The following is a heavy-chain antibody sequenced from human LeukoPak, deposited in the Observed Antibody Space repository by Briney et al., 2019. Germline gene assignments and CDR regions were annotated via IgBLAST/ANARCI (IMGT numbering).Heavy chain of an antibody. CDR3: AKGGPAAMEATGTKNYYYYMDV. CDR2: IWYDGSNK. J-gene: IGHJ6*03. D-gene: IGHD2-2*01. V-gene: IGHV3-33*06. CDR1: GFTFSSYG. Sequence: GGSLRLSCAASGFTFSSYGMHWVRQAPGKGLEWVAGIWYDGSNKYYADSVKGRFTISRDNSKNTLYLQMNSLRAEDTAVYYCAKGGPAAMEATGTKNYYYYMDVWGKGTTVTVSS.